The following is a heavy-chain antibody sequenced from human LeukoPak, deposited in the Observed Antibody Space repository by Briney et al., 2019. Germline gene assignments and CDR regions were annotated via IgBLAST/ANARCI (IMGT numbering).Heavy chain of an antibody. D-gene: IGHD4-17*01. V-gene: IGHV3-15*01. Sequence: PGGSLRLSCAASGFTFSNAWMSWVRQAPGKGLEWVGRIRSKTDGGTTDYAAPVKGRFTISRDDSKNTLYLQMNSLKTEDTAVYYCTPDGSNDYGDYDDLTVDYWGQGTLVTVPS. CDR3: TPDGSNDYGDYDDLTVDY. CDR1: GFTFSNAW. CDR2: IRSKTDGGTT. J-gene: IGHJ4*02.